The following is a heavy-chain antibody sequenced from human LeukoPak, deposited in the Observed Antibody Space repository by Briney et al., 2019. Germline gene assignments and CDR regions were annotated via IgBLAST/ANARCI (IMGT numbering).Heavy chain of an antibody. CDR1: GFTVSSNY. Sequence: GGSLRLSCAASGFTVSSNYMSWVRQAPGKGLEWVSGINWDGVSTGYADSVKGRFTISRDNAKNSLYLQMNSLRAEDTAFYYCARAAYNWNYFWFDPWGQGTLVTVSS. D-gene: IGHD1-7*01. CDR3: ARAAYNWNYFWFDP. V-gene: IGHV3-20*04. J-gene: IGHJ5*02. CDR2: INWDGVST.